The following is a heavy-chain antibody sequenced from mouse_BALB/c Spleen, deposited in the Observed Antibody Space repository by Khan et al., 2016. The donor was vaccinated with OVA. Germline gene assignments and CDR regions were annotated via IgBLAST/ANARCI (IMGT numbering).Heavy chain of an antibody. CDR1: GDSITSGY. J-gene: IGHJ3*01. D-gene: IGHD2-12*01. CDR2: IIYTGYT. Sequence: EVQLQESGPSLVKPSQTLSLTCSVTGDSITSGYWNWIRKFPGNKLEYMGYIIYTGYTYYNPSLKSRISITRHTSKNQYYIKLSSVTDEDTATYYCARSTYRYAFVYWGQGTLVTVSA. CDR3: ARSTYRYAFVY. V-gene: IGHV3-8*02.